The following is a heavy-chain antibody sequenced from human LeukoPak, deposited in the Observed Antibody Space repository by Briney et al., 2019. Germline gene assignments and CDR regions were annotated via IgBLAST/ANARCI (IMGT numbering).Heavy chain of an antibody. Sequence: QAGGSLRLSCVDSGFTFTNYGMSWVRQTPGKGLEYVSSISPPGGTTYYADSVKGRFFVSRDNSKNTVYLQMSSLRVDDTAVYYCARIGRTKPTDAFDFWGQGTMVTVSS. CDR2: ISPPGGTT. CDR3: ARIGRTKPTDAFDF. CDR1: GFTFTNYG. D-gene: IGHD3/OR15-3a*01. J-gene: IGHJ3*01. V-gene: IGHV3-23*01.